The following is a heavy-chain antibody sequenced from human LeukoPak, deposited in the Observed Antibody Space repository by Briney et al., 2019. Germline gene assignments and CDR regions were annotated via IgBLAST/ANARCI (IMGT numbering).Heavy chain of an antibody. CDR2: INHSGST. CDR1: GESFSGYY. V-gene: IGHV4-34*01. Sequence: SETLSLTCAVYGESFSGYYWSWIRQPPGKGLEWIGEINHSGSTNYNPSLKSRVTISVDTSKNQFSLKLSSVTAADTAVYYCARGFYGGNSHILLPNFDYWGQGTLVTVSS. CDR3: ARGFYGGNSHILLPNFDY. D-gene: IGHD4-23*01. J-gene: IGHJ4*02.